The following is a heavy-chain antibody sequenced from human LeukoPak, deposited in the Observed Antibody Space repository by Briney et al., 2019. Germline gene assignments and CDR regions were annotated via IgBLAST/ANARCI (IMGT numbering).Heavy chain of an antibody. CDR3: ARGRLRFLEWLLDY. CDR2: INHSGST. V-gene: IGHV4-34*01. D-gene: IGHD3-3*01. Sequence: SETLSLTCAVYGGSFSGYYWSWIRQPPGKGLEWIGEINHSGSTNYNPSLKSRVTISVDTSKNQFSLKLSSVTAADTAVYSCARGRLRFLEWLLDYWGQGTLVTVSS. J-gene: IGHJ4*02. CDR1: GGSFSGYY.